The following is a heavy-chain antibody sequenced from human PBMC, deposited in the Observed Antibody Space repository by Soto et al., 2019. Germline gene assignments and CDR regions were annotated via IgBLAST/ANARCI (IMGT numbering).Heavy chain of an antibody. J-gene: IGHJ6*03. CDR2: INPSGGST. V-gene: IGHV1-46*01. CDR3: ASPGEYQLQSPNYYYYYIDV. D-gene: IGHD2-2*01. Sequence: ASVKVSCKASGYTFTSYYMHWVRQAPGQGLEWMGIINPSGGSTSYAQKFQGRVTMTRDTSTSTGYMELSSLRSEDTAVYYCASPGEYQLQSPNYYYYYIDVWGKRTTVTVSS. CDR1: GYTFTSYY.